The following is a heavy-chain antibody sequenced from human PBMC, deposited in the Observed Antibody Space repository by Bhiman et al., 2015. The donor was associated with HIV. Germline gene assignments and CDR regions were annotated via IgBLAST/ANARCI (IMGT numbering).Heavy chain of an antibody. CDR2: IYTGGRA. Sequence: EVQLVESGGGLIQPGGSLRLSCVASGVTVSSNYMTWVRQAPGKGLEWVSMIYTGGRADYIDSVKGRFTVSRDTSRNTLYLQMNSLRAEDTALYFCARATWVVYDYRAFDLWGQGTMVTVSS. V-gene: IGHV3-53*01. CDR3: ARATWVVYDYRAFDL. J-gene: IGHJ3*01. CDR1: GVTVSSNY. D-gene: IGHD4-11*01.